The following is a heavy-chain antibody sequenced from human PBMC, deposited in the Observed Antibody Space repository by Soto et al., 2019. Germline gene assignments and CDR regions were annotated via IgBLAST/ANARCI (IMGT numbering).Heavy chain of an antibody. J-gene: IGHJ1*01. CDR1: GFTFSTYA. Sequence: PGGSLRLSCAASGFTFSTYAMNWVRQAPGKGLEWVSVISGSGSSTDYADSVKGRFTISRDNSKNTLDLQMNSLRAEDTAVYYCAKDPTSNSRNWYDPEYFQHWGQGTLVTVSS. CDR3: AKDPTSNSRNWYDPEYFQH. D-gene: IGHD6-13*01. CDR2: ISGSGSST. V-gene: IGHV3-23*01.